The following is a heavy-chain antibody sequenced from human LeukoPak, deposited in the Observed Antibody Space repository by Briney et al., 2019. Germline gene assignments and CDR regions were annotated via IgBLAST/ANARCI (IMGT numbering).Heavy chain of an antibody. CDR1: GFTFSNYG. Sequence: GGSLRLSCAASGFTFSNYGMHWVRQAPGKGLEWVAFIRYDGTNKYYADSVKGRFTISRDNSKNTLYLQMNSLRAEDTAVYYCARETYYYGSGSYTYWGQGTLVTVSS. CDR3: ARETYYYGSGSYTY. V-gene: IGHV3-30*02. J-gene: IGHJ4*02. CDR2: IRYDGTNK. D-gene: IGHD3-10*01.